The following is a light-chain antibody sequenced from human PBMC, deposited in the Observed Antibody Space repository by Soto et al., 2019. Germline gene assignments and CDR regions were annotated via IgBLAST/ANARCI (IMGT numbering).Light chain of an antibody. J-gene: IGKJ1*01. CDR1: QSISSW. Sequence: DIQMTQSPSTLSASVGDRVTITCLASQSISSWLAWYQQKPGKAPKLLIYDASSLESGVPSRFSGSGSGTEFTLTISSLQPDDFATYYCQQYNSYSWTFGQGTKGDIK. V-gene: IGKV1-5*01. CDR2: DAS. CDR3: QQYNSYSWT.